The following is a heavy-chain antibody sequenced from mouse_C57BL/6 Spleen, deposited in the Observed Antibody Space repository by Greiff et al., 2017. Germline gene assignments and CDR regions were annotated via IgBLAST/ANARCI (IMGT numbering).Heavy chain of an antibody. CDR2: IYPRSGNT. V-gene: IGHV1-81*01. Sequence: QVQLQQSGAELARPGASVKLSCKASGYTFTSYGISWVKQRTGQGLEWIGEIYPRSGNTYYNEKFKGKATLTADKSSSTAYMELRSLTSEDSAVYFCLFITTVGAHFDYWGQGTTLTVSS. CDR3: LFITTVGAHFDY. D-gene: IGHD1-1*01. J-gene: IGHJ2*01. CDR1: GYTFTSYG.